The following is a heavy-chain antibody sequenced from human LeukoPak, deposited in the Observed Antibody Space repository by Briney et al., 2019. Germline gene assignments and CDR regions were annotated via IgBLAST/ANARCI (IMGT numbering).Heavy chain of an antibody. V-gene: IGHV4-39*07. J-gene: IGHJ6*03. Sequence: SETLSLTCTVSGGSISSSSYYWGWIRQPPGKGLEWIGSIYYSGSTYYNPSLKSRVTISVDTSKNQFSLKLSSVTAADTAVYYCARAYGDYPLGFYYFYYMDVWGKGTTVTISS. D-gene: IGHD4-17*01. CDR2: IYYSGST. CDR1: GGSISSSSYY. CDR3: ARAYGDYPLGFYYFYYMDV.